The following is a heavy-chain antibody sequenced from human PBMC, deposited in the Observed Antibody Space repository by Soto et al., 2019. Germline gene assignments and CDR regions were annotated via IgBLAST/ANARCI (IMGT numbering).Heavy chain of an antibody. J-gene: IGHJ6*02. CDR3: SRVGCSNSKCYTRGMDV. CDR1: GGSINSFY. CDR2: IYSDGTT. D-gene: IGHD2-2*01. V-gene: IGHV4-4*07. Sequence: SETLSLTCTVSGGSINSFYWSWIRQPAGKGLEWVGRIYSDGTTNYSPSLKSRVTMSLDTSKDQFSLHLNSVTAADTAVYYCSRVGCSNSKCYTRGMDVWGQGTTVTVSS.